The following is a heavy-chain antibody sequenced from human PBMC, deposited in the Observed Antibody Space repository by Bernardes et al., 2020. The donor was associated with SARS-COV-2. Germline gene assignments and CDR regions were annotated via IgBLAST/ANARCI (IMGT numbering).Heavy chain of an antibody. CDR2: ISNDGSIK. CDR3: TRGLELELITWFDY. D-gene: IGHD1-7*01. J-gene: IGHJ4*02. CDR1: GFTFSSSA. V-gene: IGHV3-30-3*01. Sequence: WGSLTLSCTASGFTFSSSAMHWVRLAPVKWPEWVAFISNDGSIKYYTDSVTGRFTISRDNSKNTLYLLMNSRRTDDTAVYYCTRGLELELITWFDYWGQGTRVTVSS.